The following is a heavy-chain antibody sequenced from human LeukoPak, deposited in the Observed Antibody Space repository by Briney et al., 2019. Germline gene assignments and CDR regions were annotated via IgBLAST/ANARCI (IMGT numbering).Heavy chain of an antibody. J-gene: IGHJ4*02. CDR1: GFTFSTYR. CDR3: AREQTYYYDSSGYSVPYYFDY. V-gene: IGHV3-48*04. D-gene: IGHD3-22*01. Sequence: HPGGSLRLSCAASGFTFSTYRMAWVRQAPGKGLEWVSYISSSSNSIYYADSVQGRFTISRDNAKNSLYLQMNSLRAEDTAVYYCAREQTYYYDSSGYSVPYYFDYWGQGTLVTVSS. CDR2: ISSSSNSI.